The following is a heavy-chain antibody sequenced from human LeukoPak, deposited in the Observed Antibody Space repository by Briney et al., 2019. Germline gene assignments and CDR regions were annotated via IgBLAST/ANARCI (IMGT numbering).Heavy chain of an antibody. CDR3: AKDLQYFDWLPMVGYDC. D-gene: IGHD3-9*01. V-gene: IGHV3-30*04. CDR1: GFTFSSYA. CDR2: ISYDGSNK. Sequence: QPGRSLRLSCAASGFTFSSYAMHWVRQAPGKGLEWVAVISYDGSNKYYADSVKGRFTISRDNSKNTLYLQMNSLRAEDTAVYYCAKDLQYFDWLPMVGYDCWGQGTLVTVSS. J-gene: IGHJ4*02.